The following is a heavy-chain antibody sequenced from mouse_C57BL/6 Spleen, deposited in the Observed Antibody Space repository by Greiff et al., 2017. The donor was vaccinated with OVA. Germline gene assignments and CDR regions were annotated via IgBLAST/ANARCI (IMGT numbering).Heavy chain of an antibody. D-gene: IGHD1-1*01. V-gene: IGHV14-2*01. Sequence: VQLKESGAELVKPGASVKLSCTASGFNIKDYYMHWVKQRTEQGLEWIGRIDPEDGETKYAPKFQGKATITADTSSNTAYLQLSSLTSEDTAVYYCAIDYGSSYALYYFDYWGQGTTLTVSS. CDR3: AIDYGSSYALYYFDY. J-gene: IGHJ2*01. CDR1: GFNIKDYY. CDR2: IDPEDGET.